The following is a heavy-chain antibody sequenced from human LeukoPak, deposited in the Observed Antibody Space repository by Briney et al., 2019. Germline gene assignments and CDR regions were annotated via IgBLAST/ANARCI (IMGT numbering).Heavy chain of an antibody. CDR1: GDSISRYY. CDR3: ERDVGGYNYGYSLDY. V-gene: IGHV4-4*07. CDR2: IYTSGST. Sequence: SETLSLTCTVSGDSISRYYCSWIRQPAGKGLEWMGRIYTSGSTSYNSSLKSRVTMSVDTSKNQFSLKLRSVTAADPAVYYCERDVGGYNYGYSLDYWGQGTLVSVSS. D-gene: IGHD5-18*01. J-gene: IGHJ4*02.